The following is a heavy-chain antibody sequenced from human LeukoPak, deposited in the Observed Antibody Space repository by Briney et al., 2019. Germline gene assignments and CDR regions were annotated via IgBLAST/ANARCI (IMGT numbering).Heavy chain of an antibody. CDR3: ARGNILSGYCFDF. D-gene: IGHD3-9*01. J-gene: IGHJ4*02. Sequence: SETLSLTCAVDGGSISGYYWSWIRQPPGKGLEWVGEIHYTGATSYNPSLKSRATISIDTSKNQLSLKLGSVTAADTAVYYCARGNILSGYCFDFWGQGALVTVSS. CDR2: IHYTGAT. V-gene: IGHV4-34*01. CDR1: GGSISGYY.